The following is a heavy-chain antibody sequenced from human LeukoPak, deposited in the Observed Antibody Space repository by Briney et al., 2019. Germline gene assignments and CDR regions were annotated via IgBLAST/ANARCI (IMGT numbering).Heavy chain of an antibody. CDR2: IWYDGSNK. V-gene: IGHV3-33*01. J-gene: IGHJ4*02. CDR1: GFTFSSYG. Sequence: GGSQRLSCAASGFTFSSYGMHWVRQAPGKGLEWAAVIWYDGSNKYYADSVKGRFTISRDNSKNTLYLQMNSLRAEDTAVYYCARDQLLWFGELSCGLDSWGQGTPVTVSS. D-gene: IGHD3-10*01. CDR3: ARDQLLWFGELSCGLDS.